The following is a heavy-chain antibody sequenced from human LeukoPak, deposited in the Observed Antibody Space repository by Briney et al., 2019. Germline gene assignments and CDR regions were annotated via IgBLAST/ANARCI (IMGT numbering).Heavy chain of an antibody. CDR2: INPNSGGT. J-gene: IGHJ4*02. CDR1: GYTFTVYY. CDR3: ARAAAGIIWNDY. D-gene: IGHD6-13*01. V-gene: IGHV1-2*02. Sequence: GASVKVSCKASGYTFTVYYMHWVRQAPGQGLEWMGWINPNSGGTNYAQKFQGRVTMTRDTSISTAYMELSRLRSDDTAVYYCARAAAGIIWNDYWGQGTLVTVSS.